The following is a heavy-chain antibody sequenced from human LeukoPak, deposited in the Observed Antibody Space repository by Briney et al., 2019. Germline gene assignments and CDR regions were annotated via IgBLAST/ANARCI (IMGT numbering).Heavy chain of an antibody. CDR2: IYSGGST. Sequence: GGSLRLSCAASGFTFSSNYMSWVRQAPGKGLEWVSVIYSGGSTYYADSVKGGCTISRDNSKNTLYLQMNSLRAEDTAVYYCARDFGRDWGQGTLVTVSS. J-gene: IGHJ4*02. CDR3: ARDFGRD. V-gene: IGHV3-53*01. CDR1: GFTFSSNY. D-gene: IGHD1-14*01.